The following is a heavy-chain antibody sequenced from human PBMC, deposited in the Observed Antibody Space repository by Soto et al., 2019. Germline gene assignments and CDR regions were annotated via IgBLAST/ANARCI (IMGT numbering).Heavy chain of an antibody. CDR2: IYYSGST. Sequence: PSETLSLTCTVSGGSISSGGYYWSWIRQHPGKGLEWIGYIYYSGSTYYNPSLKSRVTISVDTSKNQFSLKLSSVTAADTAVYYCARSKPVTEAVYWGQGTLVTVSS. CDR3: ARSKPVTEAVY. J-gene: IGHJ4*02. CDR1: GGSISSGGYY. D-gene: IGHD4-17*01. V-gene: IGHV4-31*03.